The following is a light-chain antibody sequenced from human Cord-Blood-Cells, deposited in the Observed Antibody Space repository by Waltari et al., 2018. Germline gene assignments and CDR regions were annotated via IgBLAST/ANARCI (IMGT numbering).Light chain of an antibody. CDR3: QQRSNWPPPMYT. CDR2: DAS. CDR1: QSVSSY. V-gene: IGKV3-11*01. Sequence: EIVLTQSPATLSLSPGERATLSCRASQSVSSYLAWYQQKPGQAPRLLIYDASNRSTGITARFSGSGSVTDFTLTISSLEPEDFAVYYCQQRSNWPPPMYTFGQGTKLEIK. J-gene: IGKJ2*01.